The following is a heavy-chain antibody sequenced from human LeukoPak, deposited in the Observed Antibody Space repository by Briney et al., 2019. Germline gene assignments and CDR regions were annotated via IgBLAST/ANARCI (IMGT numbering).Heavy chain of an antibody. CDR3: ARDDFYYGMGV. Sequence: GGSLRLSCAVSGFTFSNAWMNWVRQAPGKGLECISAISSNGGSTYYANSVKGRFTISRDNSKNTLNLQMGSLRAEDMAVYYCARDDFYYGMGVWGQGTTVTVSS. CDR1: GFTFSNAW. V-gene: IGHV3-64*01. CDR2: ISSNGGST. J-gene: IGHJ6*02.